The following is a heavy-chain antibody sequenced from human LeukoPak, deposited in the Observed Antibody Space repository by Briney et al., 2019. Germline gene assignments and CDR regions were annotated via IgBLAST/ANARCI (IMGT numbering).Heavy chain of an antibody. J-gene: IGHJ6*03. V-gene: IGHV1-18*01. CDR1: GYTFTSYG. CDR3: ARYVAVAGTGLVNYYYMDV. D-gene: IGHD6-19*01. CDR2: ISAYNGNT. Sequence: AASVKVSCKASGYTFTSYGISWVRQAPGQGLEWMGWISAYNGNTNYAQKLQGRVTMTTDTSTSTAYMELRSLRSDDTAVCYCARYVAVAGTGLVNYYYMDVWGKGTTVTVSS.